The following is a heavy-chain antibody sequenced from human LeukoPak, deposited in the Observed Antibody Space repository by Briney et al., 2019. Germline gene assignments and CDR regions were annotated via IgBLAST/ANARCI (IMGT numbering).Heavy chain of an antibody. CDR3: ARVLHAPYLIDS. CDR1: DSSITSTYY. J-gene: IGHJ4*02. Sequence: SETLSLTCPVSDSSITSTYYWAWFRQPPGKGLEWIATVFRLQTVRTFNNPSLESRVTVSLDPSQNQFSLNLTSVTAADTALYFCARVLHAPYLIDSWGQGTLVTVSS. CDR2: VFRLQTVRT. D-gene: IGHD2-8*01. V-gene: IGHV4-38-2*02.